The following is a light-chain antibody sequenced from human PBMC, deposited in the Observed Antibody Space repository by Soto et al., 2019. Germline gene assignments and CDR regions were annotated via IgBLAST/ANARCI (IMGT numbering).Light chain of an antibody. J-gene: IGLJ1*01. CDR3: SSYTSSSTYV. CDR2: DVS. V-gene: IGLV2-14*01. Sequence: QYVLTQPASVSGSPGQSITISCTGTSSDVGGYNYVSWYQQHPGNAPKLMIYDVSNRPSGVSNRFSGSKSGNTASLTISGLQAEDEADYYCSSYTSSSTYVFGSGTKVTVL. CDR1: SSDVGGYNY.